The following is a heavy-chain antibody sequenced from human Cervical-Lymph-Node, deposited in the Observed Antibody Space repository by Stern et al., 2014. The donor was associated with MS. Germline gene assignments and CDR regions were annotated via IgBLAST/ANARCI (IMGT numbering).Heavy chain of an antibody. CDR3: ARYRTTVITYYFDY. V-gene: IGHV4-39*01. CDR2: MFYSGST. D-gene: IGHD4-23*01. CDR1: GGSISSSSYY. J-gene: IGHJ4*02. Sequence: QVQLQESGPGLVKPSETLSLTCTVAGGSISSSSYYWAWIRQPPGKGLEWIGSMFYSGSTYYNPSLKSRVTISVDTSKKQVSLTLPSVTAADTAVYYCARYRTTVITYYFDYWGQGTLVTVSS.